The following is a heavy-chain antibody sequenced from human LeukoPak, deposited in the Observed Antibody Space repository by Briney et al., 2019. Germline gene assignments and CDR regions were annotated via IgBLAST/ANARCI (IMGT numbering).Heavy chain of an antibody. V-gene: IGHV3-9*01. J-gene: IGHJ4*02. Sequence: GGSLRLSCAASGFTFDDYAMHWVRHVPGKGLEWVSGISWNSGSIGYADSVKGRSTISRDDAKNLLYLDMNSLRAEDTAVYYCARGHTAVTRHFDFWGQGTLVAVSS. CDR2: ISWNSGSI. CDR3: ARGHTAVTRHFDF. D-gene: IGHD4-17*01. CDR1: GFTFDDYA.